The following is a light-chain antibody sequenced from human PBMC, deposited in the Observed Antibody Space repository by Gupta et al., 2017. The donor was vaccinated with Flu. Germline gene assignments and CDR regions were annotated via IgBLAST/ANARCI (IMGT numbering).Light chain of an antibody. CDR3: QHDNAYPRT. CDR1: QTISSW. Sequence: DIQMTQSPSTLSASVGDRVTITCRASQTISSWLAWYQQKPGKAPNLLIYKASMLESGVPSRFSGSGSGTEFILTISILQPDDFATYYCQHDNAYPRTFGQGTKVEVK. V-gene: IGKV1-5*03. CDR2: KAS. J-gene: IGKJ1*01.